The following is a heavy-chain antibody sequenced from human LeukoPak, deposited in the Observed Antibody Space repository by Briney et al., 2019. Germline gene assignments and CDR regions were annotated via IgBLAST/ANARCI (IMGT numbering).Heavy chain of an antibody. V-gene: IGHV3-74*01. J-gene: IGHJ4*02. CDR3: ARETVYSSSSDFDY. Sequence: GGSLRLSCAVSGFTFSSYWMHWVRHAPGKGLVWVSRINSDGSSTSYADSVKGRFTISRDNAKNTLYLQMNSLRAEDTAVYYCARETVYSSSSDFDYWGQGTLVTVSS. CDR1: GFTFSSYW. D-gene: IGHD6-6*01. CDR2: INSDGSST.